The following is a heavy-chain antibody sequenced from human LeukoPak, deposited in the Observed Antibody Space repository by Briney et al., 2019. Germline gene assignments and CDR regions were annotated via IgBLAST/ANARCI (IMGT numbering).Heavy chain of an antibody. CDR3: ARGGGPYTGNYYYGMDV. CDR2: IYYSGST. D-gene: IGHD3-16*01. J-gene: IGHJ6*04. V-gene: IGHV4-59*01. Sequence: SETLSLTCTVSGGSISSYYWSWIRQPPGKGLEGIGYIYYSGSTNYNPSLKSRVTISVDTSKNQFSLKLSSVTAADTAVYYCARGGGPYTGNYYYGMDVWGKGTTVTVSS. CDR1: GGSISSYY.